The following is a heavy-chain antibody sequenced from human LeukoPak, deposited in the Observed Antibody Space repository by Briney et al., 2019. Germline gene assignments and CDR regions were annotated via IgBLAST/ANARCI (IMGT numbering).Heavy chain of an antibody. CDR2: ISSDGSNT. J-gene: IGHJ4*02. CDR3: ARYTGGGVY. CDR1: GFTFSSGY. Sequence: GGSLRLSCAVSGFTFSSGYMHWVRQPPGKGPVWVSRISSDGSNTIYADSVKGRFTISRDDARNTLYLQMNSLRSPATAVYYCARYTGGGVYWGQGTLVTVSS. V-gene: IGHV3-74*01. D-gene: IGHD2-2*02.